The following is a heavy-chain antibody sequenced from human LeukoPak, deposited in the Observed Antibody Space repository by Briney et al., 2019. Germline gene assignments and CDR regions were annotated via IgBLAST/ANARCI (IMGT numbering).Heavy chain of an antibody. J-gene: IGHJ3*02. CDR1: GFTFSNYA. CDR3: TRDPNGDYIGAFEM. Sequence: GGSLRLSCAASGFTFSNYAMTWVRQAPGRGLEWVSSITGSRGTTHYADPVKGRFTISRDDSRNALFLQMNSLRAEDTALYYCTRDPNGDYIGAFEMWGPGTKVNVSS. CDR2: ITGSRGTT. D-gene: IGHD4-17*01. V-gene: IGHV3-23*01.